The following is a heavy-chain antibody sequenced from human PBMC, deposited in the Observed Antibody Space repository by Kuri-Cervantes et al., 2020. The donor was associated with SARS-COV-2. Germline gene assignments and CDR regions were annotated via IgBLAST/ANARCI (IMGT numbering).Heavy chain of an antibody. CDR2: ISSSSSYI. V-gene: IGHV3-21*01. D-gene: IGHD3-3*01. CDR3: AVDFWSGYSLRIGGAPGYGMDV. Sequence: RGSLRLSCAAAGFTFSSYSMNWVRQTPGKGLEWVASISSSSSYIYYADSVKGRFTISRDNAKNSLYLQMNSLRAEDTAVYYCAVDFWSGYSLRIGGAPGYGMDVWGQGTTVTVSS. J-gene: IGHJ6*02. CDR1: GFTFSSYS.